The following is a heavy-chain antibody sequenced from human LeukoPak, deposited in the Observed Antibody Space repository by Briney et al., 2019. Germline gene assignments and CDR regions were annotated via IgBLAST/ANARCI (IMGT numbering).Heavy chain of an antibody. J-gene: IGHJ4*02. CDR3: ARGGYSDYERNFDY. V-gene: IGHV4-59*01. D-gene: IGHD5-12*01. CDR2: IYYSGNT. CDR1: GGSISSYY. Sequence: PSETLSLTCTVSGGSISSYYWSWIRQPPGKGLEWIGYIYYSGNTNYNPSLKSRVTISVDKPKNQFSLKLSSVTAADTAVYYCARGGYSDYERNFDYWGQGILVTVSS.